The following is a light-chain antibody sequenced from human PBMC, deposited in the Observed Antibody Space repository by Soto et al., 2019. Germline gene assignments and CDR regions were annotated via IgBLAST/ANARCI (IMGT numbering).Light chain of an antibody. CDR2: FAS. Sequence: DIQLTQSPSTLSASVGDRVTITCRASQAISYYLAWYQQKPGKVPQLLIYFASTLQSGVPSRFSGSGSGTDFTLTISSLQPEEVATYYCLKYNSAPFSFGPGTKVDLK. CDR3: LKYNSAPFS. CDR1: QAISYY. J-gene: IGKJ3*01. V-gene: IGKV1-27*01.